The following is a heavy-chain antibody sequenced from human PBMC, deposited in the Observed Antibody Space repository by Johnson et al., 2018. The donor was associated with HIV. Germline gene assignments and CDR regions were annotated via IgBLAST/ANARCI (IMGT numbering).Heavy chain of an antibody. Sequence: VQLVESGGGLVKPGGSLRLSCAVSGFTFTDAWMSWVRQAPGKGLEWVGRIKRKADGGTTDYAAPVKGRFSISRDDSKTTVYLQMNSLKTDDTAVYFCTTVLRPKPLDAFDIWGQGTMVTVSS. V-gene: IGHV3-15*01. CDR3: TTVLRPKPLDAFDI. J-gene: IGHJ3*02. CDR2: IKRKADGGTT. CDR1: GFTFTDAW.